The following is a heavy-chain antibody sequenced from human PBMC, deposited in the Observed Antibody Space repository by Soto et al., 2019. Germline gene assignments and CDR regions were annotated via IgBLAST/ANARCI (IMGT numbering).Heavy chain of an antibody. CDR1: GGTFSSYA. D-gene: IGHD1-26*01. J-gene: IGHJ4*02. CDR2: IMPIFGTA. V-gene: IGHV1-69*01. Sequence: QVQLVQSGAEVKKPGSSVKVSCKASGGTFSSYAISWVRQAPGQGLEWMGGIMPIFGTANYAQKFQGRVTITADESTSTAYMELSSLRSEDTAVYYCARDRGGRWLQYNPGFFDYWGQGTLVTVSS. CDR3: ARDRGGRWLQYNPGFFDY.